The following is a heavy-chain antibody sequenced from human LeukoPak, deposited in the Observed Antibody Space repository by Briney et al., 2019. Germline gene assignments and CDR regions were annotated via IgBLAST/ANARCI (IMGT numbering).Heavy chain of an antibody. D-gene: IGHD6-13*01. CDR1: GGSISSSSYY. J-gene: IGHJ4*02. Sequence: SETLSLTCTVSGGSISSSSYYWGWIRQPPGKGLEWIGSIYYSGSTNYNPSLKSRVTISVDTSKNQFSLKLSSVTAADTAVYYCARQYSSSWYYFDYWGQGTLVTVSS. CDR2: IYYSGST. CDR3: ARQYSSSWYYFDY. V-gene: IGHV4-39*07.